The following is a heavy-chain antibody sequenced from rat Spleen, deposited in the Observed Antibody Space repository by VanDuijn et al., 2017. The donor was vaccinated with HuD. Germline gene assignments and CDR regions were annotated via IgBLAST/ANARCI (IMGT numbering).Heavy chain of an antibody. CDR3: TRGGRVYAPVDY. V-gene: IGHV5-27*01. D-gene: IGHD1-4*01. J-gene: IGHJ2*01. CDR1: GFTFSNYY. CDR2: ITTGGAST. Sequence: EVQLVESGGGLVQPGRSLKLSCAASGFTFSNYYMAWVRQAPTRGLEWVAYITTGGASTYYRDSVKGRFTISRDNAKSTLYLQMNSLRSEDTATYYCTRGGRVYAPVDYWGQGVMVTVSS.